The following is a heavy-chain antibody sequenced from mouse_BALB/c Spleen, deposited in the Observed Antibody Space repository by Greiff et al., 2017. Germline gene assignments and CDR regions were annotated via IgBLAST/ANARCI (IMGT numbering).Heavy chain of an antibody. CDR3: ARGGYYGMDY. J-gene: IGHJ4*01. CDR2: ISYDGSN. Sequence: ESGPGLVKPSQSLSLTCSVTGYSITSGYYWNWIRQFPGNKLEWMGYISYDGSNNYNPSLKNRISITRDTSKNQFFLKLNSVTTEDTATYYCARGGYYGMDYWGQGTSVTVSS. CDR1: GYSITSGYY. V-gene: IGHV3-6*02.